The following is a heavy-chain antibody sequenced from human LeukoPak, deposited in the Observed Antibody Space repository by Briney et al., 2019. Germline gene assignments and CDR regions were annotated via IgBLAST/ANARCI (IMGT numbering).Heavy chain of an antibody. CDR3: ARQRFWISYPFDS. CDR2: FFHSGNT. D-gene: IGHD3-3*01. V-gene: IGHV4-39*01. Sequence: SETLSLTCTLSSGSVTSSNYFWGWIGQPPGKGLEWIGTFFHSGNTYYNPSLKSRVTISADTSKNQLSLNMSPVTATDTAVYYCARQRFWISYPFDSWGQGTLVTVSS. CDR1: SGSVTSSNYF. J-gene: IGHJ4*02.